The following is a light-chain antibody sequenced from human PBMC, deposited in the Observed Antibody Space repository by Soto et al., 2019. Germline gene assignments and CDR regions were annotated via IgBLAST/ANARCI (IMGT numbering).Light chain of an antibody. CDR3: QQYGSSPQT. Sequence: EIVLTQSPGTLSLSPGERATLSCRASQSVSSSFVAWYQQKPGQAPRLLIYGASTRATGIPDRFSGSGSGTDFTLTISRLEPEDFAVYYCQQYGSSPQTFGQGTKVEIK. CDR1: QSVSSSF. CDR2: GAS. V-gene: IGKV3-20*01. J-gene: IGKJ1*01.